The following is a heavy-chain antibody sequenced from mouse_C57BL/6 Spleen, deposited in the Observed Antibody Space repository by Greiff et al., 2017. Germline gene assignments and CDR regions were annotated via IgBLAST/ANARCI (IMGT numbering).Heavy chain of an antibody. CDR3: TTRGSAWFAY. Sequence: EVQLQQSGAELVRPGASVKLSCTASGFNIKDDYMHWVKQRPDQGLEWIGWIDPENGDTEYASKFQGKATITADTSSNTAYLQLSSLTSEDTAGYYCTTRGSAWFAYWGQGTLVTVSA. J-gene: IGHJ3*01. CDR1: GFNIKDDY. CDR2: IDPENGDT. D-gene: IGHD3-1*01. V-gene: IGHV14-4*01.